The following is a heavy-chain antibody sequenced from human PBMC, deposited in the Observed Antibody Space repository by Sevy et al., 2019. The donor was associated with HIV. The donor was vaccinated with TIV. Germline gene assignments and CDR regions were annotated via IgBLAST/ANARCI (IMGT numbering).Heavy chain of an antibody. Sequence: SETLSLTCTVSGDSISGYYWSWIRQPPGKGLEWIGYIYYSGRTDYNPSLKSRVIISQDTSKNQFSLKLTSVTAADTAVYFCARAYSNHYYAMDVWGQGTTVTVSS. J-gene: IGHJ6*02. V-gene: IGHV4-59*01. CDR3: ARAYSNHYYAMDV. D-gene: IGHD4-4*01. CDR1: GDSISGYY. CDR2: IYYSGRT.